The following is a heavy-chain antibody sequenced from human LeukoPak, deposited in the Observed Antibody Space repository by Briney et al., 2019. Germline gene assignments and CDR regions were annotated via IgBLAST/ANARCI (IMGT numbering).Heavy chain of an antibody. V-gene: IGHV1-24*01. D-gene: IGHD1-26*01. CDR1: GYTLTELS. J-gene: IGHJ4*02. CDR2: FDPEDGET. Sequence: ASVKVSCKVSGYTLTELSMHWVRQAPGKGLEWMGGFDPEDGETIYAQKFQGRVTMTEDTSTDTAYMELSSLRSEDTAVYYCATTLSVGATQNFDYWGQGTLVTVSS. CDR3: ATTLSVGATQNFDY.